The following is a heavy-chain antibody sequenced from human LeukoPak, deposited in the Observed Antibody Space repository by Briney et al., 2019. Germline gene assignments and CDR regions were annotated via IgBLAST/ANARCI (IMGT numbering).Heavy chain of an antibody. CDR2: IKSDGST. V-gene: IGHV3-74*01. CDR1: GFTFSSYW. J-gene: IGHJ3*02. Sequence: GGSLRLSCAASGFTFSSYWMHWVRQAPGKGLVWVSRIKSDGSTNYADSVKGRFTISRDNAKNTLYLQMNSLRAEDTAVYLCARGVVGPTKVHASDIWGQGTTVTVSS. CDR3: ARGVVGPTKVHASDI. D-gene: IGHD1-26*01.